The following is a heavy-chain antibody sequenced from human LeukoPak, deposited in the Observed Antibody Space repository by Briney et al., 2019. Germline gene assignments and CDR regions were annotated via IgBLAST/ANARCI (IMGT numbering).Heavy chain of an antibody. CDR2: INQDGSEK. Sequence: QSGGSLRLSCAASGFTFSDYYMSWVRQAPGKGLECVANINQDGSEKYYVDSVKGRFTISRDNAKNSLYLQMNSLRVEDTALYYCARDRGSGWYGGYFDYWGQGALVTVSS. J-gene: IGHJ4*02. D-gene: IGHD6-19*01. CDR1: GFTFSDYY. CDR3: ARDRGSGWYGGYFDY. V-gene: IGHV3-7*01.